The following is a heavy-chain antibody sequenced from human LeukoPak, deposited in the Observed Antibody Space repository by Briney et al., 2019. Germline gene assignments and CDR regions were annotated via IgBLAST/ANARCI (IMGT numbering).Heavy chain of an antibody. D-gene: IGHD3-3*01. V-gene: IGHV3-21*01. Sequence: PGGSLRLSCAASGFTFSSYSMNWVRQAPGKGLEWVSSISSSSYIYYADSVKGRFTISRDNAKNSLYLQMNSLRAEDTAVYYCARDTEITIFGVVTGYYGMDVWGRGTTVTVSS. CDR2: ISSSSYI. CDR1: GFTFSSYS. CDR3: ARDTEITIFGVVTGYYGMDV. J-gene: IGHJ6*02.